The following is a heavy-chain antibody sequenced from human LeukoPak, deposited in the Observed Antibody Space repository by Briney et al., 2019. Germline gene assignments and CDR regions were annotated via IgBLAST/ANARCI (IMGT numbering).Heavy chain of an antibody. CDR2: INPNSGGT. D-gene: IGHD6-19*01. Sequence: ASVKVSCKASGYTFTGYYMHWVRQAPGQGLECMGWINPNSGGTNYAQKFQGRVTMTRDTSISTAYMELSRLRSDDTAVYYCAKSKRGIAVAENYWGQGTLVTVSS. CDR1: GYTFTGYY. CDR3: AKSKRGIAVAENY. J-gene: IGHJ4*02. V-gene: IGHV1-2*02.